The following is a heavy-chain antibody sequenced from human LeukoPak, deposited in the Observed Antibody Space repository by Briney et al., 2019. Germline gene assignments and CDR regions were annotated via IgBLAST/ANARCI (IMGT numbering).Heavy chain of an antibody. V-gene: IGHV1-2*02. CDR3: ARGDYYGSPKVVAA. D-gene: IGHD3-10*01. J-gene: IGHJ5*02. CDR2: INPNSGDT. Sequence: ASVKVSCKASGYTFTDYYINWVRQAPGQGLEWMGWINPNSGDTNYAQKFQDRVTMTRDTSISTAYIELNLLRSDNTAVYYCARGDYYGSPKVVAAWGQGTLVTVSS. CDR1: GYTFTDYY.